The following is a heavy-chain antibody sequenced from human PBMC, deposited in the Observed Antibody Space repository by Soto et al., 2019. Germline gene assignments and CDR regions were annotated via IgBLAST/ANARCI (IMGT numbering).Heavy chain of an antibody. CDR3: ARLGGSYAVPHFDY. CDR1: GFYINHYY. J-gene: IGHJ4*02. D-gene: IGHD1-26*01. V-gene: IGHV4-59*08. Sequence: SETLSLTCTVSGFYINHYYWTWIRQPPGKGLEWMGYIYYSGTTTNYNPSLKSRVTLSVDTSKNQFSLKLSSVTAADTAVYYCARLGGSYAVPHFDYWGQGTLVTVSS. CDR2: IYYSGTT.